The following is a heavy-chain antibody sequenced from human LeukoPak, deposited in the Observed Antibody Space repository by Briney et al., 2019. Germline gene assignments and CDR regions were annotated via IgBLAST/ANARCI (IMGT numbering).Heavy chain of an antibody. Sequence: PSETLSLTCTVSGGSISSGDYYWSWIRQPPGKGLEWIGYIYYSGSTYYNPSLKSRVTISVDTSKNQFSLRLNSVTAADTAVYFCARGGDLQIDYWGRGVLVTVSS. D-gene: IGHD2-21*02. J-gene: IGHJ4*02. CDR1: GGSISSGDYY. V-gene: IGHV4-30-4*08. CDR3: ARGGDLQIDY. CDR2: IYYSGST.